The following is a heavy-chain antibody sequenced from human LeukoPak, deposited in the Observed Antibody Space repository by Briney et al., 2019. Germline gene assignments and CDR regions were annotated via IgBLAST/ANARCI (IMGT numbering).Heavy chain of an antibody. CDR1: GYTFTSNG. CDR3: ARGDGYNPFDY. V-gene: IGHV1-18*01. J-gene: IGHJ4*02. Sequence: ASVNLSCNASGYTFTSNGNSWVRHPPAQGLELKGLVSAYNGNTNYAQKLQGRGTMTTDTSTSTAYMELRRLRSDDTAVYYCARGDGYNPFDYWGQGTLVTVSS. D-gene: IGHD5-24*01. CDR2: VSAYNGNT.